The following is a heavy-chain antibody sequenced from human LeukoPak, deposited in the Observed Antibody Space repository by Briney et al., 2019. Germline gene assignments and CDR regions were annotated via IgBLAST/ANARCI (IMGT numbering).Heavy chain of an antibody. V-gene: IGHV7-4-1*02. CDR1: GGTFTSYA. CDR3: ARVPAVGSSSWDPFDY. J-gene: IGHJ4*02. D-gene: IGHD6-13*01. CDR2: INTNTGNP. Sequence: ASVKVSCKASGGTFTSYAMNWVRQAPGQGLEWMGWINTNTGNPTYAQGFTGRFVFSLDTSVSTAYLQISSLKAEDTAVYYCARVPAVGSSSWDPFDYWGQGTLVTVSS.